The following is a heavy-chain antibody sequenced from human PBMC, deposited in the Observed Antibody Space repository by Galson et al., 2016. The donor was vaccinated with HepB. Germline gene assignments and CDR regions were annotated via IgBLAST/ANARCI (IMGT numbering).Heavy chain of an antibody. Sequence: SLRLSCAASGFTFSSYGMSWVRQAPGQGLEWVSSISPGGSTYTDSVKGRFTISRDNSRNTLYLGMNSLRAEDTAVYYCAKRGGLKYYFDCWGQGTLVTVSS. CDR2: ISPGGST. CDR1: GFTFSSYG. CDR3: AKRGGLKYYFDC. V-gene: IGHV3-23*01. D-gene: IGHD2-15*01. J-gene: IGHJ4*02.